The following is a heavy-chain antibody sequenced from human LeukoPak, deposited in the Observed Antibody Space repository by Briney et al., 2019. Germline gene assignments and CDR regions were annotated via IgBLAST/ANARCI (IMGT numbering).Heavy chain of an antibody. V-gene: IGHV4-34*01. CDR3: ARHYIRVGTGPIGY. Sequence: SETLSLTCTVYGGSFSGYYWSWIRQPPGKGLEWIGEINHSGSTNYNPSLKSRVTISVDTSKNQFSLKLSALTAPDTACYYCARHYIRVGTGPIGYWGQGTLVTVSS. CDR2: INHSGST. D-gene: IGHD1-26*01. J-gene: IGHJ4*02. CDR1: GGSFSGYY.